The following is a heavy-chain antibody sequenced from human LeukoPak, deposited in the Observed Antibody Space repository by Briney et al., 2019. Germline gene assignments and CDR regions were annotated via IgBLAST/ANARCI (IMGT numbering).Heavy chain of an antibody. V-gene: IGHV4-59*01. CDR2: IYYSGST. CDR3: ARDPGGGDDAFDI. Sequence: SETLSLTCTVSGGSISSYYWSWIRQPPGKGLEWIGYIYYSGSTNYNPSLKSRVTISVDTSKNQFSLKLSSVTAADTAVYYCARDPGGGDDAFDIWGQGTMVTASS. J-gene: IGHJ3*02. D-gene: IGHD3-10*01. CDR1: GGSISSYY.